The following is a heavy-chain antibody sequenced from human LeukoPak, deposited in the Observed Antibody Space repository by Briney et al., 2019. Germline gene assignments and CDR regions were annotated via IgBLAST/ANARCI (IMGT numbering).Heavy chain of an antibody. D-gene: IGHD6-19*01. CDR2: INTDGTVT. CDR1: GFTLSKYW. J-gene: IGHJ4*02. V-gene: IGHV3-74*01. CDR3: ATKQWLAPPPDS. Sequence: PGGSLRLSSAASGFTLSKYWLLRVRQAPGKGLESVSRINTDGTVTTYADSVKGRFTVSRDNADNTMFLQMNSVRDEDTAVYYCATKQWLAPPPDSWGQGTPVTVSS.